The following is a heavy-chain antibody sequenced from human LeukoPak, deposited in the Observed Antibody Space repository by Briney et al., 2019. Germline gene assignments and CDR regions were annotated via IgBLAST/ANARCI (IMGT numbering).Heavy chain of an antibody. CDR1: GLTFSSHW. CDR3: ARDPDMVRGVNFDY. D-gene: IGHD3-10*01. J-gene: IGHJ4*02. CDR2: INQDGSEK. V-gene: IGHV3-7*03. Sequence: GGSLRLSCAATGLTFSSHWMNWVRQAPGKGLEWVANINQDGSEKYYVDSVKGRFTISRDNTKNSLYLQMNSLRAEDTAVYYCARDPDMVRGVNFDYWGQGTLVTVSS.